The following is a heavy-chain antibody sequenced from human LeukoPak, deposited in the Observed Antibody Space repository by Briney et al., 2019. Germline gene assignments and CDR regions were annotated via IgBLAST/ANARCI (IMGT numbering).Heavy chain of an antibody. V-gene: IGHV4-4*02. J-gene: IGHJ3*02. CDR3: ARFGRFAVALSQVDAFDI. CDR1: GGSISSSNW. Sequence: NPSETLSLTCAVSGGSISSSNWWSWVRQPPGKGMEWIGEIYHSGSTNYNPSLKSRVTISVDKSKNQFSLKLSSVTAADTAVYYCARFGRFAVALSQVDAFDIWGQGTMVTVSS. CDR2: IYHSGST. D-gene: IGHD2-15*01.